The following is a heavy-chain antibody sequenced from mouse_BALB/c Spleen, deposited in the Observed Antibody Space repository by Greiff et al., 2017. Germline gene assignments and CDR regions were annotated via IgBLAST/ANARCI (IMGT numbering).Heavy chain of an antibody. CDR2: INPSTGYT. CDR1: GYTFTSYW. CDR3: ARGNGNLYLSY. D-gene: IGHD2-1*01. J-gene: IGHJ3*01. V-gene: IGHV1-7*01. Sequence: VQLQQSGAELAKPGASVKMSCKASGYTFTSYWMHWVKQRPGQGLEWIGYINPSTGYTEYNQKFKDKATLTADKSSSTSYMQKSSLTSEDSAVYYCARGNGNLYLSYWGQGTLVTVSA.